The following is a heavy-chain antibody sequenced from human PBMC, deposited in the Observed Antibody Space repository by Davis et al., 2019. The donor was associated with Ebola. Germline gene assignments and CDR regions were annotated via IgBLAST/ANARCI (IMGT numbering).Heavy chain of an antibody. V-gene: IGHV1-18*01. CDR3: ARDWGGGDFVY. CDR1: GYTFSDYG. Sequence: ASVKVSCKTSGYTFSDYGIAWLRQAPGQGLEWMGWINTDNGNTDYEEKLQGTLTMTAETSTRTAYMELRRLTSDDTAMYYCARDWGGGDFVYWGQGSLVTVSS. D-gene: IGHD2-21*02. CDR2: INTDNGNT. J-gene: IGHJ4*02.